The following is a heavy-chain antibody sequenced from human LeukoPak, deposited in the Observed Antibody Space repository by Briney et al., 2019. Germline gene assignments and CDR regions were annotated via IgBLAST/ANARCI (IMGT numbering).Heavy chain of an antibody. J-gene: IGHJ4*02. Sequence: SETLSLTCTVSGGSISSYYWDWIRQPPGRGLEWIGSIYYSGSTCYNPSLKSRVTISVDTSKNQFSLKLSSVTAADTAVYYCARVGMITFGGVIVKEYYFDYWGQGTLVTVSS. CDR3: ARVGMITFGGVIVKEYYFDY. D-gene: IGHD3-16*02. CDR1: GGSISSYY. V-gene: IGHV4-39*07. CDR2: IYYSGST.